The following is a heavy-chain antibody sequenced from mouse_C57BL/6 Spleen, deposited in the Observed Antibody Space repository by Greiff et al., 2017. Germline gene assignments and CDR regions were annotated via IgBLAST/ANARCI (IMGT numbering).Heavy chain of an antibody. CDR3: ARRCYFGPTRYAMDY. J-gene: IGHJ4*01. D-gene: IGHD1-1*01. CDR1: GYNFTSYW. Sequence: QVQLQQPGAELVKPGASVKLSCKASGYNFTSYWMHWVKQRPGQGLEWIGMIHPNSGSTNYNEKFQSKATLTVDKSSSTAYMQLSSLTSEDSAVYYCARRCYFGPTRYAMDYWGQGTSVTVSS. CDR2: IHPNSGST. V-gene: IGHV1-64*01.